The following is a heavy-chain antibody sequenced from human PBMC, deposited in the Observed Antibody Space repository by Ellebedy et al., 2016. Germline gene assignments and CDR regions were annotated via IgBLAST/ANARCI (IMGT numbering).Heavy chain of an antibody. CDR1: GYTFTSYG. CDR2: ISAYNDDT. J-gene: IGHJ3*02. CDR3: ARDTSGIFDTSVAPNAFDI. V-gene: IGHV1-18*01. D-gene: IGHD3-22*01. Sequence: ASVKVSXKASGYTFTSYGPSWVRLAPGQGLEWMGWISAYNDDTKYAQKFQGRVTMTTDTSRTTAYMELRNLKSDDSAVYFCARDTSGIFDTSVAPNAFDIWGQGTVVTVSS.